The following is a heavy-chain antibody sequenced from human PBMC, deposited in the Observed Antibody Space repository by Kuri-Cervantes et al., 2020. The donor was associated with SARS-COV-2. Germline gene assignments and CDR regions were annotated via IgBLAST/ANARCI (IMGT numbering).Heavy chain of an antibody. CDR1: GTSVSSGSYD. V-gene: IGHV4-61*01. Sequence: WTLSGTSVSSGSYDWSWIRQPPGKGLEWIGYIYDNGSTNYNPSLKSRVTISVDTSKNQFSLKLGSVTAADTAMYYCARHDYGDPLTYYYGMDVWGQGTTVTVSS. CDR3: ARHDYGDPLTYYYGMDV. CDR2: IYDNGST. J-gene: IGHJ6*02. D-gene: IGHD4-17*01.